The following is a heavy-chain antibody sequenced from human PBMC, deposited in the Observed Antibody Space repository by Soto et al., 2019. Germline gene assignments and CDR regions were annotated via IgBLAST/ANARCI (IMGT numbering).Heavy chain of an antibody. CDR1: GGTFSSYA. Sequence: AASVKVSCKASGGTFSSYAISWVRQAPGQGLEWMGGIIPIFGTANYAQKFQGRVTITADESTSTAYMELSSLRSEDTAVYYCARGPEQLAFDYWGQGTLVTVSS. CDR2: IIPIFGTA. CDR3: ARGPEQLAFDY. V-gene: IGHV1-69*13. J-gene: IGHJ4*02. D-gene: IGHD6-6*01.